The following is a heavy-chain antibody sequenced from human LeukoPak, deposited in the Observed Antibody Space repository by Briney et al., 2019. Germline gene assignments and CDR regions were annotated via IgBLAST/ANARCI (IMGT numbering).Heavy chain of an antibody. CDR1: GYSCISYW. J-gene: IGHJ3*02. CDR3: ARPLIAAAVDAFDI. CDR2: IYPGDSDT. D-gene: IGHD6-13*01. V-gene: IGHV5-51*01. Sequence: GESLKISXKGSGYSCISYWIGWVRQMPGEGLEWRGIIYPGDSDTRYSPSFQGQVTISAEKSISTAYLQWSSLKASDTAMYYCARPLIAAAVDAFDIWGQGTMVTVSS.